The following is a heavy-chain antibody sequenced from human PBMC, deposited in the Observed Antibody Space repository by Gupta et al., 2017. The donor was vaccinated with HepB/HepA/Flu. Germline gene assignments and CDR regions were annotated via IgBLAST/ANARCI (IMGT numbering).Heavy chain of an antibody. CDR2: ISPVLGTA. CDR1: GGTLRANV. CDR3: ATYAWASASHERIYLYEMDI. D-gene: IGHD3-16*01. J-gene: IGHJ6*04. V-gene: IGHV1-69*01. Sequence: QVQLVQSGAEVKEPGSSVKVSCKASGGTLRANVVGWVRQAPGQGLEWMGGISPVLGTANYAQKCQGRVTITADESTITTYMDVRSRGSEDTAVYYCATYAWASASHERIYLYEMDIWGKGTTVAVAS.